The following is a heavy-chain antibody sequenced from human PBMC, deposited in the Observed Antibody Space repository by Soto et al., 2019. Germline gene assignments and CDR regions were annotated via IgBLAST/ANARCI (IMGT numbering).Heavy chain of an antibody. D-gene: IGHD6-6*01. Sequence: EVQLVESGGGLVQPGGSLRLSCAASGFTFSSYSMNWVRQAPGKGLEWVSYISSSSSTIYYADSVKGRFTISRDNAKNSLYRQMNSLRDEGTAVYYCARRPLPRFGSSLSFDYWGQGTLVTGSS. J-gene: IGHJ4*02. V-gene: IGHV3-48*02. CDR3: ARRPLPRFGSSLSFDY. CDR1: GFTFSSYS. CDR2: ISSSSSTI.